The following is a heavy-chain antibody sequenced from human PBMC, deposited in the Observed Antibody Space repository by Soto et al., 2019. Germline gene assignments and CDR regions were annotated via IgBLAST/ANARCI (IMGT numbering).Heavy chain of an antibody. Sequence: GGSLRLSCAASVFTFSGYWMHWVRQAPGKGLVWVSRFKSDATMTMYADSVKGRFTISRDNAKNTLYLQMNSLREEDTAVYYCARSDWSDTWGQGTLVTVSS. CDR1: VFTFSGYW. J-gene: IGHJ5*02. CDR3: ARSDWSDT. CDR2: FKSDATMT. V-gene: IGHV3-74*03.